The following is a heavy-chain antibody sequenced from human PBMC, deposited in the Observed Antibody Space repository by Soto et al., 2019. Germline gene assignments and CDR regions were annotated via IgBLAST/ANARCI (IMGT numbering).Heavy chain of an antibody. CDR1: GFTFNSYG. CDR2: ISYDGINK. V-gene: IGHV3-30*18. J-gene: IGHJ4*02. Sequence: GGSLRLSCAASGFTFNSYGIRRVRQAPGKGLEWVAVISYDGINKYYGDSVKGRFTISRDISKNTLFLQMNSLRAEDTAVYYCAKDRYYFDTSGYYYYFDYWGQGTLVTVSS. CDR3: AKDRYYFDTSGYYYYFDY. D-gene: IGHD3-22*01.